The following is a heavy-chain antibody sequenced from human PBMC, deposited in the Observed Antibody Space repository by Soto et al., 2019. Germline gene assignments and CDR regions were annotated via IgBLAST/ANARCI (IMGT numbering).Heavy chain of an antibody. CDR2: IWDDGSNK. CDR1: GFTFSSYG. D-gene: IGHD6-6*01. CDR3: ARGDRPDFDY. J-gene: IGHJ4*02. Sequence: QVQLVESGGGVVQPGRSLRLSCVASGFTFSSYGMHWVRQAPGKGLEWVAVIWDDGSNKFYADSVKGRFTISRDNSKNTLYLQMNSLGAEDTAVYFCARGDRPDFDYWGQGTLVTVSS. V-gene: IGHV3-33*01.